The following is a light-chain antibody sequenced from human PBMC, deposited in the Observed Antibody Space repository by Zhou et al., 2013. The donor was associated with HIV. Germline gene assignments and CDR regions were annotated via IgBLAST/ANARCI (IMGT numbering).Light chain of an antibody. CDR2: DAS. V-gene: IGKV1-13*02. J-gene: IGKJ1*01. Sequence: AIQLTQSPSSLSASVGDRVTITCRASQGVSTALAWYQQKPGKPPKVLIYDASTLESGVPSRFSGSGSGTDFTLTIRSLQPEDFATYYCQKYNRAPQAFGQGTKVEIK. CDR3: QKYNRAPQA. CDR1: QGVSTA.